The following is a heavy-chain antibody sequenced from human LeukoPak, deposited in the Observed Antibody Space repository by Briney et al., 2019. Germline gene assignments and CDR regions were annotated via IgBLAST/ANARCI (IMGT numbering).Heavy chain of an antibody. Sequence: GGSLRLSCAASGFTFCSHPMHWVRQAPGKGLEWVAVISNDGRSKYYADSAQGRITISRDNSKNTLHLQMNSLRAEDTAVYYCARAVTTPVGYHYYMDVWGKGTTVTVSS. CDR1: GFTFCSHP. D-gene: IGHD4-17*01. J-gene: IGHJ6*03. V-gene: IGHV3-30*01. CDR2: ISNDGRSK. CDR3: ARAVTTPVGYHYYMDV.